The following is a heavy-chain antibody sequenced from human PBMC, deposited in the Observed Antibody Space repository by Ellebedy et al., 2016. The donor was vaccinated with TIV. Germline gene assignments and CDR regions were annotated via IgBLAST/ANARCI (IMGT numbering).Heavy chain of an antibody. D-gene: IGHD3-10*02. J-gene: IGHJ4*02. CDR3: ARDRGLGGVRGVIAPYYFDY. CDR1: GFTFSSYS. Sequence: GESLKISXAASGFTFSSYSMNWVRQAPGKGLEWVSSISSSSSYIYYADSVKGRFTISRDNAKNSLYLQMNSLRAEDTAVYYCARDRGLGGVRGVIAPYYFDYWGQGTLVTVSS. V-gene: IGHV3-21*01. CDR2: ISSSSSYI.